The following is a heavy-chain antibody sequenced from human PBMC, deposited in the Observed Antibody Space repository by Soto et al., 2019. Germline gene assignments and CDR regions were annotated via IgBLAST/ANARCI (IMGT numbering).Heavy chain of an antibody. CDR2: ISGSGGNT. CDR1: GFTFSSYA. CDR3: AKDASLTTVTTYYYYGMDV. D-gene: IGHD4-17*01. V-gene: IGHV3-23*01. Sequence: EVQLLESGGGLVQPGGSLRLSCAASGFTFSSYAMSWVRQAPGKGLAWVSAISGSGGNTYYADSVKGRFSISRDNSKNTLYLQMNSLRAEDMAVYYCAKDASLTTVTTYYYYGMDVWGQGTTVTVSS. J-gene: IGHJ6*02.